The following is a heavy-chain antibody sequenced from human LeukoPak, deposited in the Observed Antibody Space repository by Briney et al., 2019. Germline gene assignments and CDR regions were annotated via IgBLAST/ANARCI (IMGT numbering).Heavy chain of an antibody. CDR1: GFTFGGYT. CDR2: ISSSLNM. Sequence: GGSLRLSCVASGFTFGGYTINWVRLAPGKGLEWVSSISSSLNMYFAESVKGRFTISRDSARNSVSLQLNSLRVEDTAVYYCARIVGPRYFDYWGQGTLVTVSS. J-gene: IGHJ4*02. V-gene: IGHV3-21*01. CDR3: ARIVGPRYFDY. D-gene: IGHD1-26*01.